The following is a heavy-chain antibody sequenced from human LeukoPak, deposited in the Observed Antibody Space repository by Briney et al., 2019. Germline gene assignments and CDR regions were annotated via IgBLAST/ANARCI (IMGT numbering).Heavy chain of an antibody. CDR2: ISHTGRT. CDR1: GGSFSSFF. CDR3: ARVRGDAVHGYNIGFGYFDY. Sequence: PSQTLSLTCTGSGGSFSSFFWNSTRQPPGNGLEWIGFISHTGRTDYNPSRKSRATISVDTSKNQFSLRLTSVTAADTAVYYCARVRGDAVHGYNIGFGYFDYWSQGVLVTVSS. D-gene: IGHD5-24*01. J-gene: IGHJ4*02. V-gene: IGHV4-59*01.